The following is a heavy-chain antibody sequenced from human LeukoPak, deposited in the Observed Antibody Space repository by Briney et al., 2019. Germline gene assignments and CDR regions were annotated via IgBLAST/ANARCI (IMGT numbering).Heavy chain of an antibody. V-gene: IGHV5-51*03. Sequence: GESLKISCKGSGYSFTSYWIGWVRQMPGKGLEWMGIIYPGDSDTRYSPSFQGQVTIPADKSISTAYLQWSSLKASDTAMYYCARPFFHRRYCSGGSCYDAFDIWGQGTMVTVSS. CDR3: ARPFFHRRYCSGGSCYDAFDI. J-gene: IGHJ3*02. D-gene: IGHD2-15*01. CDR1: GYSFTSYW. CDR2: IYPGDSDT.